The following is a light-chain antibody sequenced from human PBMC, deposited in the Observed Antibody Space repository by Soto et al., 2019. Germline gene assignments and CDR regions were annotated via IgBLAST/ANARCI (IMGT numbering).Light chain of an antibody. J-gene: IGKJ1*01. CDR2: DAS. V-gene: IGKV3-20*01. Sequence: EIMFSHSLVALSLSPEERAPLSCRPSQSVTRNSVAWYQQRPGQPPRLLIYDASTRATGIPDRFSGSGSGTDFTLTISRLEPEDFAVYYCQHYGSPPRTFGQGTKVDIK. CDR3: QHYGSPPRT. CDR1: QSVTRNS.